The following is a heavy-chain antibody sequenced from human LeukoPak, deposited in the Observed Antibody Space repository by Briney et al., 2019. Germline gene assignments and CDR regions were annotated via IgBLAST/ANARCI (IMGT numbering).Heavy chain of an antibody. D-gene: IGHD4-17*01. CDR2: IYYSGST. J-gene: IGHJ4*02. Sequence: LSETLSLTCTVSGGSISSSSYYWGWIRQPPGKGLEWIGSIYYSGSTYYNPSPKSRVTTSVDTSKNQFSLKLSSVTAADTAVYYCATTAGTVTYWGQGTLVTVSS. CDR3: ATTAGTVTY. CDR1: GGSISSSSYY. V-gene: IGHV4-39*01.